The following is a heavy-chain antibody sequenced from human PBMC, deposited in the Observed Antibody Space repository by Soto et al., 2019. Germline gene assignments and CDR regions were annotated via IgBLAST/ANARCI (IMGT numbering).Heavy chain of an antibody. Sequence: QVQLVQSGAEVKKPGSSVKVSCKASGGTFSSYAISWVRQAPGQGLEWMGGIIPIFGTANYAQKFQGRVTITAAEYTSTAYMELSSLRSEDTAVYYCARDPTTVTTNWYFDLWGRGTLVTVSS. CDR2: IIPIFGTA. J-gene: IGHJ2*01. V-gene: IGHV1-69*12. CDR3: ARDPTTVTTNWYFDL. D-gene: IGHD4-17*01. CDR1: GGTFSSYA.